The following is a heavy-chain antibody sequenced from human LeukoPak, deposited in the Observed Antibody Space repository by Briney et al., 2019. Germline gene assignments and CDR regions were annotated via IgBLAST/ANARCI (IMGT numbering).Heavy chain of an antibody. D-gene: IGHD2-2*01. Sequence: KTSETLSLTCTVSGGSISSYYWSWIRQPPGKGLEWIGYIYYSGSTNYNPSLKSRVTISVDTSKNQFSLKLSSVTAADTAVYYCARGYCSSTSCYPAGFDPWGQGTLVTVSS. J-gene: IGHJ5*02. CDR2: IYYSGST. CDR1: GGSISSYY. CDR3: ARGYCSSTSCYPAGFDP. V-gene: IGHV4-59*08.